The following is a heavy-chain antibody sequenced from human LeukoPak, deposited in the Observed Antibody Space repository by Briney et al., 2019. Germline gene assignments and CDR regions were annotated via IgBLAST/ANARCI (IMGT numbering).Heavy chain of an antibody. D-gene: IGHD3-10*01. CDR3: ARGRGYYGSGGYYYYYMDV. CDR1: GGSFSGYY. J-gene: IGHJ6*03. V-gene: IGHV4-34*01. Sequence: SETLSLTCAVYGGSFSGYYWSWIRQPPGKGLEWIGEINHSGSTNYNPSLKSRVTISVDTSKNQFSLKLSSVTAADTAVYYCARGRGYYGSGGYYYYYMDVWGKGTTVTVSS. CDR2: INHSGST.